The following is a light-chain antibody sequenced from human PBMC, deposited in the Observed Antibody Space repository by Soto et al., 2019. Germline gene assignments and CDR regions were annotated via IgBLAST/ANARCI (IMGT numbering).Light chain of an antibody. Sequence: DIVLTQSPATLSLSPGERATLSCRASQSVSSYLAWYQQKPGQAPRLLIYDASNRATGIPDRFSGGGSGTDFTLTISRLEPEDFAVYYGQQFSSYPLTFGGGTKVDIK. J-gene: IGKJ4*01. V-gene: IGKV3-11*01. CDR1: QSVSSY. CDR2: DAS. CDR3: QQFSSYPLT.